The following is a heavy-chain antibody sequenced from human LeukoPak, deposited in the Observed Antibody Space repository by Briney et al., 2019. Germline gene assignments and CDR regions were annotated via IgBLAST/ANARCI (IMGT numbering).Heavy chain of an antibody. CDR2: IKQDGSEK. J-gene: IGHJ6*02. Sequence: PGGSLRLSCAASGFTFSSYWMSWVRQAPGKGLEWVANIKQDGSEKYYVDSVKGRFTISRDNAKNSLYLQMNSLRAEDTAVYYCARDSPSGWGYYGMDVWGQGTTVTVSS. V-gene: IGHV3-7*01. CDR3: ARDSPSGWGYYGMDV. D-gene: IGHD6-19*01. CDR1: GFTFSSYW.